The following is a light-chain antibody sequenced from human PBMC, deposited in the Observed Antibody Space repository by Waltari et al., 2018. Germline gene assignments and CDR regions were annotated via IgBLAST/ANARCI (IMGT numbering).Light chain of an antibody. CDR2: KAS. J-gene: IGKJ4*01. CDR1: QSISHW. CDR3: QRYDDYPPT. Sequence: DIQMTQSPSTLSASVGDRVTITCRASQSISHWLAWYQQKPGKAPKLLISKASSLEKEVPSRFSRSGSETEFTLTITNLQPDDFATFYCQRYDDYPPTFGGGTKVEIK. V-gene: IGKV1-5*03.